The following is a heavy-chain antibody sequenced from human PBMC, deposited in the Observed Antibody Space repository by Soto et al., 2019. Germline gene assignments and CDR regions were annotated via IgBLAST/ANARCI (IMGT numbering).Heavy chain of an antibody. CDR1: GGSIGGVGYS. D-gene: IGHD3-10*01. CDR2: MYHSGTF. J-gene: IGHJ5*02. CDR3: ARAQFYSGSGNYNNLMFDA. V-gene: IGHV4-30-2*01. Sequence: SETLSLTCAVSGGSIGGVGYSWSWIRQPPGGGLEWIGYMYHSGTFLKSPSLKTRLTMSLDMSKNQFSLTLNSMTAADTAVYYCARAQFYSGSGNYNNLMFDAWGQGIQVT.